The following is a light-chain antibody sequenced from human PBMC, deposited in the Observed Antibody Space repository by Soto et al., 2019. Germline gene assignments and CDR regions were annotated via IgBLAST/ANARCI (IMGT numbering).Light chain of an antibody. CDR3: ATWDSSLTAGV. CDR2: GNN. V-gene: IGLV1-51*01. CDR1: SSNIGSNS. J-gene: IGLJ2*01. Sequence: QSVLTQPPSVSAAPGQKVTISCSGSSSNIGSNSVSWYQQLPGTAPKLLIYGNNERPSGIPDRFSGSKSGTSATLGITGLQTGDEADYYCATWDSSLTAGVFGGGTKVTVL.